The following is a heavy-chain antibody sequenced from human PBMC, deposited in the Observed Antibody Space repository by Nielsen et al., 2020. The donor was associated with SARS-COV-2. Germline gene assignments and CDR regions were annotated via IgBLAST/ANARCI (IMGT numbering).Heavy chain of an antibody. CDR3: AGSLDCSSTSCYVLWGYYYYGMDV. J-gene: IGHJ6*02. Sequence: WIRQPPGKGLEWIGEINHSGSTNYNPSLKSRVTISVDKSKNQFSLKLSSVTAADTAVYYCAGSLDCSSTSCYVLWGYYYYGMDVWGQGTTVTVSS. CDR2: INHSGST. D-gene: IGHD2-2*01. V-gene: IGHV4-34*01.